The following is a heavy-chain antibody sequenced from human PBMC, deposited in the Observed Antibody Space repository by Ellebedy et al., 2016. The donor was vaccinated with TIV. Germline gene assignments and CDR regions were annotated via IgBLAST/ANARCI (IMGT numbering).Heavy chain of an antibody. V-gene: IGHV1-69*06. J-gene: IGHJ4*02. CDR3: ASYGDPDYYFDY. D-gene: IGHD4-17*01. Sequence: SVKVSXXASGAPFTSYSISWVRQAPGQGLEWMGGLIPISGTTTYAQNFQGRVTITADKFTSTAYMELSSLRSEDTAVYYCASYGDPDYYFDYWGQGTLVTVSS. CDR2: LIPISGTT. CDR1: GAPFTSYS.